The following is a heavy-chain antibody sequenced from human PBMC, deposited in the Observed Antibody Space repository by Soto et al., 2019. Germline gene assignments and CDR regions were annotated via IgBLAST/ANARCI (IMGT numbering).Heavy chain of an antibody. J-gene: IGHJ4*02. D-gene: IGHD3-22*01. Sequence: GGSLRLSCAASGFTFSSYGMHWVRQAPGKGLEWVAVIWYDGSNKYYADSVKGRFTISRDNSKNTLYLQMNSLRAEDTAVYYCAREGDYYDSSGYYPDYWGQGTRVTVSS. V-gene: IGHV3-33*01. CDR1: GFTFSSYG. CDR3: AREGDYYDSSGYYPDY. CDR2: IWYDGSNK.